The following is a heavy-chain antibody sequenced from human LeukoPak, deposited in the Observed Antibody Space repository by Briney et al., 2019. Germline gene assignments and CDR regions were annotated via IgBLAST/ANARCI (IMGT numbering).Heavy chain of an antibody. CDR3: ARDRPVSH. Sequence: GRSLRLSCSASGFTFSSYTMNWVRQAPGKGLEWVAVISYDGSNKYYADSVKGRFTITRDNSKNTLYLQMNSLRAEDTAVYYCARDRPVSHWGQGTLVTVSS. CDR1: GFTFSSYT. V-gene: IGHV3-30-3*01. D-gene: IGHD6-6*01. J-gene: IGHJ4*02. CDR2: ISYDGSNK.